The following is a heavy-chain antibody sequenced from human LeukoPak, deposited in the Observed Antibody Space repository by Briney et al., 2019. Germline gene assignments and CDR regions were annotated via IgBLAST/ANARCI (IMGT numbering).Heavy chain of an antibody. V-gene: IGHV3-7*01. CDR1: EFTFSSYW. CDR2: IKQDGSEK. CDR3: ARDPYSGNYGNYYYYYMDV. J-gene: IGHJ6*03. D-gene: IGHD1-26*01. Sequence: GGSLRLSCAASEFTFSSYWMSWVRQAPGKGLEWVANIKQDGSEKYYVDSVKGRFTISRDNAKDSLYLQMNSLGPEDTAVYYCARDPYSGNYGNYYYYYMDVWGKGTTVTISS.